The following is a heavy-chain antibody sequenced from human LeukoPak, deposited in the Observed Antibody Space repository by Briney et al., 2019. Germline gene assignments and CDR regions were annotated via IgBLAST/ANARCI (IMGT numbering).Heavy chain of an antibody. J-gene: IGHJ4*02. D-gene: IGHD3-9*01. CDR3: AKLDWYRFDS. V-gene: IGHV3-7*01. CDR2: ISQGGSET. Sequence: AGGSLRLSCAASGFTFSSYSMNWVRQAPGKGLEWVASISQGGSETYYVDSMRGRFTISRDNSKNSLYLQMDRLRAGDTAVYYCAKLDWYRFDSWGQGTLVTVSS. CDR1: GFTFSSYS.